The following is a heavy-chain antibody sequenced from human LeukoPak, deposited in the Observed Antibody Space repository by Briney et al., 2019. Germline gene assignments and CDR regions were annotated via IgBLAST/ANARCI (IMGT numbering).Heavy chain of an antibody. V-gene: IGHV1-46*01. J-gene: IGHJ4*02. CDR2: INPSIGSI. CDR1: GYTFTSYY. CDR3: ARRGYFYGSGSYYPLDS. Sequence: GASVKVSCKASGYTFTSYYMHWVRQAPGQGLEWMGVINPSIGSISYAQKFQGRVTMTRDTSTSTVYMELSRLRSEDTAVYFCARRGYFYGSGSYYPLDSRGQGTLVTVSS. D-gene: IGHD3-10*01.